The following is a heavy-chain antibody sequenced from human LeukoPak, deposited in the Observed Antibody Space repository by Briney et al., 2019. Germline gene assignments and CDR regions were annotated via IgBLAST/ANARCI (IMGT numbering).Heavy chain of an antibody. CDR2: IYTSGST. Sequence: SETLSLTCTVSGGSISRGSYYWSWIRQPAGKGLEWIGRIYTSGSTNYNPSLKSRVTISVDTSKNQFSLKLSSVTAADTAVYYCARAVDTAMVLDYWGQGTLVTVSS. V-gene: IGHV4-61*02. CDR3: ARAVDTAMVLDY. D-gene: IGHD5-18*01. J-gene: IGHJ4*02. CDR1: GGSISRGSYY.